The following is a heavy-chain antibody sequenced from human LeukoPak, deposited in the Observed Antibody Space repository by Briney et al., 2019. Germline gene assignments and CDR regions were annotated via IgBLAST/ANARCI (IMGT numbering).Heavy chain of an antibody. D-gene: IGHD1-26*01. Sequence: PETLSLTCTVSGGSISSSSYYWGWIRQPPGKGLEWIGSIYYSGSTHYNPSLKSRVTISVDTSKNQFSLKLSSVTAADTAAYYCASERSYSWGQGTLVNVSS. CDR3: ASERSYS. V-gene: IGHV4-39*01. CDR2: IYYSGST. J-gene: IGHJ4*02. CDR1: GGSISSSSYY.